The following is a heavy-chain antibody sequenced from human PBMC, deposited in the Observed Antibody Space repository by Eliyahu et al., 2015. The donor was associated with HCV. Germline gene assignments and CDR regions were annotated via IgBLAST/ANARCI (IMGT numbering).Heavy chain of an antibody. CDR2: IWYDGSNK. J-gene: IGHJ4*02. CDR1: GFTFXXXG. D-gene: IGHD1-20*01. CDR3: ARATDAGITGTAHFDY. Sequence: QVQLVESGGGVVQPGRSLRLSCAASGFTFXXXGMHWVRQAPGKGLEWVAVIWYDGSNKYYADSVKGRFTISRDNSKNTLYLQMNSLRAEDTAVYYCARATDAGITGTAHFDYWGQGTLVTVSS. V-gene: IGHV3-33*01.